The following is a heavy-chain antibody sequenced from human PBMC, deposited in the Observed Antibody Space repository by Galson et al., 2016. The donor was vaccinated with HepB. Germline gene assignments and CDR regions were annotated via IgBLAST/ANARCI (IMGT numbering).Heavy chain of an antibody. Sequence: LRLSCATSGFTFSTYTMNWVRQAPGKGLEWVSYISPDESATYYADSVKGRFTIPRDNADNSLYLQMNSLRGDDTAVYYCARVHTSSWSSYYYYYGLDVWGQGTTVTVSS. CDR1: GFTFSTYT. CDR2: ISPDESAT. J-gene: IGHJ6*02. D-gene: IGHD6-13*01. CDR3: ARVHTSSWSSYYYYYGLDV. V-gene: IGHV3-48*01.